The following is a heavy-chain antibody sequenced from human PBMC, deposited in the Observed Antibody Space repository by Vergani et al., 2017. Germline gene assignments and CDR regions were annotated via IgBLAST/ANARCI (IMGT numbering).Heavy chain of an antibody. Sequence: EVQLVETGGGLIQPGGSLRLSCAASGFTVSSNYMSWVRPAPGKGLEWVSVIYSGGSTYYADSVKGRFTIARDNSKNTLYLQMNSLRAEDTAVYYCARNMGQWLPLGFFDYWGQGTLVTVSS. CDR3: ARNMGQWLPLGFFDY. CDR1: GFTVSSNY. D-gene: IGHD6-19*01. CDR2: IYSGGST. V-gene: IGHV3-53*05. J-gene: IGHJ4*02.